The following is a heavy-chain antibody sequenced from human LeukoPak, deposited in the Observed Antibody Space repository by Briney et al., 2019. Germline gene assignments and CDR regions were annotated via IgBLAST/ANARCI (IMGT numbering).Heavy chain of an antibody. J-gene: IGHJ4*02. CDR2: INWNGGST. V-gene: IGHV3-20*04. D-gene: IGHD1-26*01. Sequence: PGGSLRLSCAASGFTFDDYGMSWVRQAPGKGLEWVSGINWNGGSTGYADSVKGRFTISRDNAKNSLYLQMNSLRAEDTALYYCARDPRDDGGGYGLDYWGQGTLVTVSS. CDR1: GFTFDDYG. CDR3: ARDPRDDGGGYGLDY.